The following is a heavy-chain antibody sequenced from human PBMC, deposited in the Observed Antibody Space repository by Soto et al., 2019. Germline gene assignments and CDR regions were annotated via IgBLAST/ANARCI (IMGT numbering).Heavy chain of an antibody. J-gene: IGHJ5*02. V-gene: IGHV1-69*06. Sequence: SVKVSCKASGGTVSSYAISWVRQAPGQGLEWMGGIIPIFGTANYAQKFQGRVTITADKSTSTAYMELSSLRSEDTAVYYCAREDYYGSGSYYTFNWFDPWGKGTLVTVSS. CDR1: GGTVSSYA. CDR2: IIPIFGTA. CDR3: AREDYYGSGSYYTFNWFDP. D-gene: IGHD3-10*01.